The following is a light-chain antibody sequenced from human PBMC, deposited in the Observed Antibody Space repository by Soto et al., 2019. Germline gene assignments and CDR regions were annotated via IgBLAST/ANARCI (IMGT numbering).Light chain of an antibody. V-gene: IGLV2-14*01. CDR1: SSDIGGYKY. CDR3: SSYTSSGTLVV. Sequence: QTVVTQPASVSGSPGQSITISCTGTSSDIGGYKYVSWYQQHPGKAPKLMIFEVSNRPSGVSNRFSGSKSGNTASLTISGLQADDEADYYCSSYTSSGTLVVFGGGTKLTVL. CDR2: EVS. J-gene: IGLJ2*01.